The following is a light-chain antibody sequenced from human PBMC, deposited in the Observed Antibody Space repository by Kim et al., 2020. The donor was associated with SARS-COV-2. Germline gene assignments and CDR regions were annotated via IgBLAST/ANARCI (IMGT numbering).Light chain of an antibody. CDR3: CSYAGSSTFNWV. CDR1: SSDVGSYNL. CDR2: EGS. V-gene: IGLV2-23*03. J-gene: IGLJ3*02. Sequence: ITISCTGTSSDVGSYNLVSWYQQHPGKAPKLMIYEGSKRPSGVSNRFSGSKSGNTASLTISGLQAEDEADYYCCSYAGSSTFNWVFGGGTKLTVL.